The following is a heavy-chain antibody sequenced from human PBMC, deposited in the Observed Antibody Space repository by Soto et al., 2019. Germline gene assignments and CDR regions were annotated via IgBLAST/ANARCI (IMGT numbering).Heavy chain of an antibody. CDR3: ASGVVVPAARFDS. CDR1: GFTFSTYP. Sequence: EVQLVESGGGLVRPGGSLRLSCAASGFTFSTYPMHWVRQAPGQGLQWVSSISSSSVYIYYADSMKGRFTISRDNAKKSLYLQMNSLRAEDTAVYYCASGVVVPAARFDSWGQGTLVTVSS. V-gene: IGHV3-21*01. CDR2: ISSSSVYI. J-gene: IGHJ4*02. D-gene: IGHD2-15*01.